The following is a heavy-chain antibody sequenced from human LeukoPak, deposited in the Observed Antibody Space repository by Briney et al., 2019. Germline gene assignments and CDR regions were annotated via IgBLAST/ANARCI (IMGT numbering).Heavy chain of an antibody. V-gene: IGHV4-30-2*01. J-gene: IGHJ4*02. CDR3: ARATGIIYYYDSSGYYFDY. CDR2: IYHSGST. D-gene: IGHD3-22*01. Sequence: SETLSLTCTVSGGSISSGGYYWSWIRQPPGKGLEWIGYIYHSGSTYYNPSLKSRVTISVDRSKNQFSLKLSSVTAADTAVYYCARATGIIYYYDSSGYYFDYWGQGTLVTVSS. CDR1: GGSISSGGYY.